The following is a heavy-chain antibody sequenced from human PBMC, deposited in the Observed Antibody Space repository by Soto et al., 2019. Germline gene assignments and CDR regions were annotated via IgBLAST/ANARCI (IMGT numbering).Heavy chain of an antibody. Sequence: GGSLRLSCAASGFTFRSHGMHWVRQAPGKGLEWVALISYDGSDKYYADSVKGRFTISRDNSKNMLYLQMNSLGAEDTAVYYCAKDFGINWYYFDCWGQGTLVTVLL. CDR1: GFTFRSHG. CDR2: ISYDGSDK. CDR3: AKDFGINWYYFDC. D-gene: IGHD1-1*01. J-gene: IGHJ4*02. V-gene: IGHV3-30*18.